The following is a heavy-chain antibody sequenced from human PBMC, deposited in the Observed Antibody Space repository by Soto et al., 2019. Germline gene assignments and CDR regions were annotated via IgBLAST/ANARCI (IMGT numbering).Heavy chain of an antibody. CDR2: IYYSGST. J-gene: IGHJ4*02. Sequence: SETLSLTCTVSGGSISSSSYYWGWIRQPPGKGLEWIGSIYYSGSTYYNPSLKSRVTISVDTPKNQFSLKLSSVTAADTAVYYCARLAGFIAVAGTSWGQGTLVTVSS. D-gene: IGHD6-19*01. V-gene: IGHV4-39*01. CDR3: ARLAGFIAVAGTS. CDR1: GGSISSSSYY.